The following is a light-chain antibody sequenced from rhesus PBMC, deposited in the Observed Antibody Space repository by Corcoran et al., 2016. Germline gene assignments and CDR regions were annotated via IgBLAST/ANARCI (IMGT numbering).Light chain of an antibody. V-gene: IGKV1-37*01. J-gene: IGKJ4*01. CDR2: YAF. Sequence: DIQMTQSPSSLSASVGDTVTITCRASQGISSYFAWYQQKPGKAPKPLRDYAFNLESGVPSRFSGSGAGTSYTLTIRSLPPEGFATYYCQQYDGLPLTCGGGTKVEIK. CDR3: QQYDGLPLT. CDR1: QGISSY.